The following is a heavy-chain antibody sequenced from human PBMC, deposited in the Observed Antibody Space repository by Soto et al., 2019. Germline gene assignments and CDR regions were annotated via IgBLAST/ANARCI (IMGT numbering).Heavy chain of an antibody. J-gene: IGHJ6*02. CDR3: ARGSGWYPYYYYYGMDV. CDR1: GGPFSGYY. D-gene: IGHD6-19*01. CDR2: INHSGST. Sequence: SETLSLTCAVYGGPFSGYYWSWIRQPPGKGLEWIGEINHSGSTNYNPSLKSRVTISVDTSKNQFSLKLSSVTAADTAVYYCARGSGWYPYYYYYGMDVWGQGTTVTVSS. V-gene: IGHV4-34*01.